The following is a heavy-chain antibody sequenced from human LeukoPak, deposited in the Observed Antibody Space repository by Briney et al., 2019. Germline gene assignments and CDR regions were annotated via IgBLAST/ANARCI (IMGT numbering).Heavy chain of an antibody. CDR1: GGSFSGYY. V-gene: IGHV4-34*01. Sequence: SETLSLTCAVYGGSFSGYYWSWIRQPPGKGLEWIGEINHSGSTNYNPSLKSRVTISVDTSKNQFSLKLSSVTAADTAVYYCARSILGHYFDYWGQGTLVTVSS. D-gene: IGHD2-15*01. CDR2: INHSGST. J-gene: IGHJ4*02. CDR3: ARSILGHYFDY.